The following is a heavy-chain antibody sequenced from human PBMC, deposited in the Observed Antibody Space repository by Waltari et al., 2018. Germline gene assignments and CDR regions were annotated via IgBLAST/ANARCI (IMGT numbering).Heavy chain of an antibody. CDR2: IIPILGIA. V-gene: IGHV1-69*04. CDR3: ARAGDCSGGSCYWDY. J-gene: IGHJ4*02. D-gene: IGHD2-15*01. Sequence: QVQLVQSGAEVKKPGSSVKVSCKASGGTFSSYALSWVRQAPGQGLEWMGRIIPILGIANYAQKFQGRVTITADKSTSTAYMELSSLRSEDTAVYYCARAGDCSGGSCYWDYWGQGTLVTVSS. CDR1: GGTFSSYA.